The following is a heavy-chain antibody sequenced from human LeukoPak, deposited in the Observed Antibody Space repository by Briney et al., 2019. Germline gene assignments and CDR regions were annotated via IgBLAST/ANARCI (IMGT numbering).Heavy chain of an antibody. CDR3: ARGVVVTAIGGYFDY. CDR2: INPSGGST. V-gene: IGHV1-46*01. J-gene: IGHJ4*02. Sequence: GASVKVSCKASGYTFTSYYMHWVRQAPGQGLEWMGIINPSGGSTSYAQKFQGRVTMTRDTSTSTVYMELSSLRSEDTAVYYCARGVVVTAIGGYFDYWGQGTLVTVSS. D-gene: IGHD2-21*02. CDR1: GYTFTSYY.